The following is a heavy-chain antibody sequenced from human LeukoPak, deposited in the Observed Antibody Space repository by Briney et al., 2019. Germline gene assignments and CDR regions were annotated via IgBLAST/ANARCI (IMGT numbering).Heavy chain of an antibody. CDR1: GFTFSSFG. V-gene: IGHV3-30*18. J-gene: IGHJ4*02. Sequence: GGSLRLSCAASGFTFSSFGMHWVRQAPGKGLEWVAVISYDGSNKYYADSVKGRFTISRDNSKNTLYLQMNSLRAEDTAVYYCAKDVNPAVRGYFDYWGQGTLVTVSS. CDR3: AKDVNPAVRGYFDY. CDR2: ISYDGSNK. D-gene: IGHD4-11*01.